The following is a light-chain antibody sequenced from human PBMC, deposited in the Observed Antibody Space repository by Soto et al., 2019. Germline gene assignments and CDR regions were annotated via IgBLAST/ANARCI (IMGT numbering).Light chain of an antibody. Sequence: IQMTXSXXSXXAXVXDRVTSTCRASQGIRNDLGWYQQKPGKAPKLLIYAASSLQSGVPSRFSGSGSGTDFTLTISSLQPEDFATYYCLQDYNYPLTFGGGTKVDIK. J-gene: IGKJ4*01. V-gene: IGKV1-6*01. CDR1: QGIRND. CDR3: LQDYNYPLT. CDR2: AAS.